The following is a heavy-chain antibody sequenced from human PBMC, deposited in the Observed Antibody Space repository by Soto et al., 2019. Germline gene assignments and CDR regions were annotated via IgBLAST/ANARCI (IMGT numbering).Heavy chain of an antibody. J-gene: IGHJ6*02. Sequence: GESLKISCKGSGYSFTSYWISWVRQMPGKGLEWMGRIDPSDSYTNYSPSFQGHVTISADKSISTAYLQWSSLKASDTAMYYCARRLLPEGDYYGMDVWGQGTTVTVSS. CDR1: GYSFTSYW. V-gene: IGHV5-10-1*01. CDR2: IDPSDSYT. CDR3: ARRLLPEGDYYGMDV.